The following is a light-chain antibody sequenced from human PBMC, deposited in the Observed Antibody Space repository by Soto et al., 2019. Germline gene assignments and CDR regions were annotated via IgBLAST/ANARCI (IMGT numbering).Light chain of an antibody. Sequence: EIVLTQSPATLSLSPGERATLSCRASQSVSSYLAWYQQKPGQAPRLLIYDASNRATGIPARFSVSGSGTGFNLAITTLEPEDFAVYYCQQYYSTPYTFGQVTKLEIK. CDR1: QSVSSY. CDR3: QQYYSTPYT. CDR2: DAS. J-gene: IGKJ2*01. V-gene: IGKV3-11*01.